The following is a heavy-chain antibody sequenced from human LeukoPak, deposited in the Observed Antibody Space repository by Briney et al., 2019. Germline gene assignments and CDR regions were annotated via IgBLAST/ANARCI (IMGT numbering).Heavy chain of an antibody. V-gene: IGHV3-64*01. CDR2: ISSNGGST. J-gene: IGHJ4*02. D-gene: IGHD6-13*01. CDR3: ARDDSASGDEFDF. Sequence: GGSLRLSCAASGFTFSSYAMHWVSQAPGKGREYVSAISSNGGSTYYANSVKGRFTISRDNAKNSAYLQMSGLRVEDTAMYYCARDDSASGDEFDFWGQGVLVTVSS. CDR1: GFTFSSYA.